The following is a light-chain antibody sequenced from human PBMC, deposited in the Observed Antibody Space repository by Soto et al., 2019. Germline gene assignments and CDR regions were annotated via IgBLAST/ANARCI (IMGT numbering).Light chain of an antibody. CDR1: QSVSSY. CDR3: QQYHNWPPLT. J-gene: IGKJ4*01. CDR2: DAS. Sequence: EIVLTQSPATLSLSPGEGATLSCRASQSVSSYLAWYQQKPGQAPRLLIYDASNRATGIPARFSGSGSGTEFTLTISSLQSEDFAVYYCQQYHNWPPLTFGGGTMGDIK. V-gene: IGKV3-11*01.